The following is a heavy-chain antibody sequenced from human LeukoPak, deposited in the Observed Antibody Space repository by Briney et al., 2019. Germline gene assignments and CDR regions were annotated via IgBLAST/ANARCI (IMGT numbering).Heavy chain of an antibody. J-gene: IGHJ5*02. V-gene: IGHV1-2*02. CDR3: ARCGMSIAARVWFDP. CDR2: INPHSGGT. D-gene: IGHD6-6*01. Sequence: RASVKVSCKASGYTFTGYYIHWVRQAPGQGLEWMGWINPHSGGTNYAQKFQGGVTMTRDTSITTVHMELSSLRSEDTAVYYCARCGMSIAARVWFDPWGQGTLVTVSS. CDR1: GYTFTGYY.